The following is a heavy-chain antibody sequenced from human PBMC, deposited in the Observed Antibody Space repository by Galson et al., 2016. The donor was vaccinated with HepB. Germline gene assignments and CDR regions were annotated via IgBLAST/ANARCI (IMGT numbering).Heavy chain of an antibody. D-gene: IGHD1-26*01. Sequence: SLRLSCAASGFNLGNYAMTWVRQAPGKGLQWVSLISGSGSSLYYANSVKGRFTVSRDNSKNTLFLQMDGLRAEDTALYFCARDSGSFPWYFDLWGRGPLGAVSS. CDR2: ISGSGSSL. J-gene: IGHJ2*01. CDR3: ARDSGSFPWYFDL. V-gene: IGHV3-23*01. CDR1: GFNLGNYA.